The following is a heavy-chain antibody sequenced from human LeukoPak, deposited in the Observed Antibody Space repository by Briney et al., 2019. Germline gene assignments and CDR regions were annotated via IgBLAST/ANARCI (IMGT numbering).Heavy chain of an antibody. D-gene: IGHD7-27*01. CDR2: VSWDGGSR. Sequence: PGGSLRLSCVASGFTFNDYSMHWVRQPPGKGLEWVSLVSWDGGSRYYADSVRGRFTISKDNSKSSVYLQMNSLTTEDTALYYCAKDISKWGSAIADSWGQGTLVTVSS. CDR1: GFTFNDYS. V-gene: IGHV3-43*01. J-gene: IGHJ5*01. CDR3: AKDISKWGSAIADS.